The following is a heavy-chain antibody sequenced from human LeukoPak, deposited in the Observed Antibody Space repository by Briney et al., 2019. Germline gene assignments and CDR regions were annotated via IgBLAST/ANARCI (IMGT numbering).Heavy chain of an antibody. CDR3: ARAGTAMGYGGY. Sequence: GGSLRLSCAASGFTFSSYAMSWVRQAPGKGLEWVSAISGSGGSTYYADSVKGRFTISRDNSKNTLYLQMNSLRAEDTAVYYCARAGTAMGYGGYWGQGTLVTVSS. J-gene: IGHJ4*02. CDR2: ISGSGGST. V-gene: IGHV3-23*01. D-gene: IGHD5-18*01. CDR1: GFTFSSYA.